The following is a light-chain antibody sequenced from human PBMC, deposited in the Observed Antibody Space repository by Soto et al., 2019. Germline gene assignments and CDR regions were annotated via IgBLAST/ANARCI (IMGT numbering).Light chain of an antibody. Sequence: EIVLTQSPATLYLSPGERATLSCRASRSISTYLAWYQQKPGQAPRLLIYGASRRATGIPDRFSGSGSGTDFTLTISRLEPEDFAVYFCQQYGRSPMTFGQGTRLEIK. CDR3: QQYGRSPMT. J-gene: IGKJ5*01. CDR1: RSISTY. V-gene: IGKV3-20*01. CDR2: GAS.